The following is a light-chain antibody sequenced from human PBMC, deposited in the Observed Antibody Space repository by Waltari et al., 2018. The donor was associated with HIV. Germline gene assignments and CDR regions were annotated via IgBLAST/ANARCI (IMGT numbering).Light chain of an antibody. CDR2: RSK. Sequence: QSVLTQPPSASGTPGQRVAISCSGSSSNIGSNYVYWDQQLPGTAPKVLIYRSKQRPSGVPDGFSGSKSGTSDSLAISELRSEDEADYYCATWDDSLSGPVFGGGTKLTVL. CDR3: ATWDDSLSGPV. V-gene: IGLV1-47*01. J-gene: IGLJ3*02. CDR1: SSNIGSNY.